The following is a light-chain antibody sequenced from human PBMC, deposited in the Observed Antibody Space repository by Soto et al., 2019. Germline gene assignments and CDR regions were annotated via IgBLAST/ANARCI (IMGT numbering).Light chain of an antibody. CDR2: GAS. J-gene: IGKJ4*01. CDR3: QQYGISQNLN. V-gene: IGKV3-20*01. CDR1: QSCSSSS. Sequence: EIVWTQAPGTMSLSTGERATLACTARQSCSSSSLAWYQQKPGQAPRLIIYGASSRATGLPDRFSGSGSGTDFPLTTSRLEPRDLEVYYRQQYGISQNLNLSGGTQVQLK.